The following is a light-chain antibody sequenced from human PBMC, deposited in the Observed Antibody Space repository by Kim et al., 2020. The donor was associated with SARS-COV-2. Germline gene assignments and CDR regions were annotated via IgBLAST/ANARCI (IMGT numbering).Light chain of an antibody. J-gene: IGLJ2*01. Sequence: PGRTATITWGGNRVGGKNAHWYQQKPGQTPVVIIYNDNDRPSGIPERFSGSNSWDTANLTISRVEAGDEADYYCHVWDTSSDHGVFGGGTQLTVL. CDR3: HVWDTSSDHGV. V-gene: IGLV3-21*04. CDR1: RVGGKN. CDR2: NDN.